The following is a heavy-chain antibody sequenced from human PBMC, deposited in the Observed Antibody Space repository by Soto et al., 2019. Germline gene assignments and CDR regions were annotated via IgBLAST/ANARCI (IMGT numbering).Heavy chain of an antibody. Sequence: PGGSLRLSCAASGFTFSSYAMHWVRQAPGKGLEWVAVISYDGSNKYYADSVKGRFTISRDNSKNTLYLQMNSLRAEDTAVYYCARDGPRITMIVVGFDYWGQGTLVTVSS. J-gene: IGHJ4*02. CDR1: GFTFSSYA. CDR3: ARDGPRITMIVVGFDY. CDR2: ISYDGSNK. D-gene: IGHD3-22*01. V-gene: IGHV3-30-3*01.